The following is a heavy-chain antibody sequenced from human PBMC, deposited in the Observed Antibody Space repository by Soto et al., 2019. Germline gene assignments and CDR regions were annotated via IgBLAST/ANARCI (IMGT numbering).Heavy chain of an antibody. D-gene: IGHD3-9*01. Sequence: GGSLRLSCEASGMNFGGYWMHWVRQAPGKGLVWVSEINTDGTSTNYADSLKGRFTISRDNSKNTLYLQMNSLRAEDTAVYYCAKGRYFDWLSFHYYYGMDVWGQGTTVTVSS. J-gene: IGHJ6*02. CDR2: INTDGTST. CDR3: AKGRYFDWLSFHYYYGMDV. V-gene: IGHV3-74*01. CDR1: GMNFGGYW.